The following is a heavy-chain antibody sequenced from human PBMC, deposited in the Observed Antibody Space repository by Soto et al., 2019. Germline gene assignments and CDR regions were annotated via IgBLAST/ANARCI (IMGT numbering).Heavy chain of an antibody. J-gene: IGHJ5*02. D-gene: IGHD3-22*01. Sequence: GASVKVSCKASGYAFSDYFIQWLRQAPGQGLEWVAWINPKTAATNYAKKFQDRVTLTSDTSFSTAYLELSRLRSDDTAVYYCARDLYYYDSSGYANWFDPWGQGTLVTSPQ. V-gene: IGHV1-2*02. CDR2: INPKTAAT. CDR3: ARDLYYYDSSGYANWFDP. CDR1: GYAFSDYF.